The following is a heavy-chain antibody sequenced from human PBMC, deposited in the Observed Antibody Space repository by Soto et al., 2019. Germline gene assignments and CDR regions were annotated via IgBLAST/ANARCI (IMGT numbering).Heavy chain of an antibody. CDR3: SRAIRLSGDSFDI. CDR2: IRTAAYGATT. D-gene: IGHD3-3*01. V-gene: IGHV3-49*03. CDR1: GFTFSDYP. Sequence: EVQLVESGGGLVQPGRSLRLSCSASGFTFSDYPMSWFRQAPGKGPEWVAYIRTAAYGATTEYAASVKDRFTISRDDSESIASLQMSSLKTEDTAVYYCSRAIRLSGDSFDIWGQGTLVTVSS. J-gene: IGHJ3*02.